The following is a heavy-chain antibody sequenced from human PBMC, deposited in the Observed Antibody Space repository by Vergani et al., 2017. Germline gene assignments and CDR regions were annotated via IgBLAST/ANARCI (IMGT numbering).Heavy chain of an antibody. V-gene: IGHV1-8*01. CDR2: MNPNSGNT. D-gene: IGHD3-3*01. J-gene: IGHJ5*02. Sequence: QVQLVQSGAEVKKPGASVKVSCKASGYTFTSYDINWVRQATGQGLEWMGWMNPNSGNTGYAQKFQGRVTMTRNTPISTAYMELSSLRSEDTAVYYCARGLWDFWSGYYTGMIVDPWGQGTLVTVSS. CDR3: ARGLWDFWSGYYTGMIVDP. CDR1: GYTFTSYD.